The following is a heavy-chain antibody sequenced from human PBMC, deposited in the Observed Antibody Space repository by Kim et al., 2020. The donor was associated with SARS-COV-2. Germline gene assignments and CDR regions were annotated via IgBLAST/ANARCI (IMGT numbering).Heavy chain of an antibody. CDR2: IHYSAST. D-gene: IGHD1-26*01. V-gene: IGHV4-59*01. CDR3: AKAGGHMGAVTPFDP. CDR1: GVSITNYY. Sequence: SETLSLTCTVSGVSITNYYWNWIRQSPGKGLEWIGYIHYSASTNYNPSFKSRVTISLDTSKNQFSLKLNSVTAADTAVYYCAKAGGHMGAVTPFDPWGQGTLVTVSS. J-gene: IGHJ5*02.